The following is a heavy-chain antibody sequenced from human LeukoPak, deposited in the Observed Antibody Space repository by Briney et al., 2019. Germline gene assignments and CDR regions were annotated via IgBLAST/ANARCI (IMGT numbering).Heavy chain of an antibody. V-gene: IGHV4-59*01. J-gene: IGHJ3*02. CDR2: IYYSGST. CDR1: GGSISSYY. Sequence: SETLSLTCTVSGGSISSYYWSWIRQPPGKGLEWMGYIYYSGSTNYNPSLKSRVTISVDTSKNQFSLKLSSVTAADTAVYYCARDGYDSSGYPGAFDIWGQGTMVTVSP. CDR3: ARDGYDSSGYPGAFDI. D-gene: IGHD3-22*01.